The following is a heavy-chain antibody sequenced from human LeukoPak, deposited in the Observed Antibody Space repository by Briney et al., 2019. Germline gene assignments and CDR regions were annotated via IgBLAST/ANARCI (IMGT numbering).Heavy chain of an antibody. CDR3: ARERIASYLSVPGFGY. Sequence: TGGSLRLSCAASGFTFSGYWMHWVRQAPGKGLVWVSRINTDGSTTTYADSVKGRFTISRDNAKNTLYLHMNSLRAEDTAVYYCARERIASYLSVPGFGYWGQGTLVIVSS. J-gene: IGHJ4*02. CDR2: INTDGSTT. CDR1: GFTFSGYW. V-gene: IGHV3-74*01. D-gene: IGHD6-6*01.